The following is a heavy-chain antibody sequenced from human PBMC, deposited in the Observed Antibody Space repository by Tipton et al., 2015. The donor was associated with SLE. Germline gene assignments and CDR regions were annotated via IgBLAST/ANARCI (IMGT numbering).Heavy chain of an antibody. CDR1: GGSISSHY. CDR2: IYYSGST. Sequence: TLSLPCTVSGGSISSHYWSWIRQPPGKGLEWIVYIYYSGSTNYNPSLQSRVTISVDTSKNQFSLKLSSVTAADTAVYYCSSEASSSWYYFDYWGQGTLVTVSS. J-gene: IGHJ4*02. CDR3: SSEASSSWYYFDY. V-gene: IGHV4-59*11. D-gene: IGHD6-13*01.